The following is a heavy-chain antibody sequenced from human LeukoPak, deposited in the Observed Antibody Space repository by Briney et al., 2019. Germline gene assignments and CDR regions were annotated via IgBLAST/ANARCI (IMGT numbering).Heavy chain of an antibody. Sequence: SETLSLTCTVSGGSISSGTYYWSWVRQPAGKGLEWFGRIFFSGKTNYNPSLKSRVIISMDTSKNQVSLKLNSVTAADTAVYYCATLVRARFTAFDIWGQGTVVTVSS. CDR3: ATLVRARFTAFDI. CDR2: IFFSGKT. J-gene: IGHJ3*02. CDR1: GGSISSGTYY. D-gene: IGHD1-26*01. V-gene: IGHV4-61*02.